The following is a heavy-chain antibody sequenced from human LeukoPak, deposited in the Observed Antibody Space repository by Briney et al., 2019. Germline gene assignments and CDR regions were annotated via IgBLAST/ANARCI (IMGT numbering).Heavy chain of an antibody. CDR1: GGSISSYY. V-gene: IGHV4-4*07. Sequence: PSETLSLTCTVSGGSISSYYWSWIRQPAGKGLEWIGLIHTSGSSNYNTSLKSRVTMSVGTSKKQFSLKLTSVTAADTAIYYCATGYSSTWSDYWGQGTLVTVSS. CDR3: ATGYSSTWSDY. CDR2: IHTSGSS. J-gene: IGHJ4*02. D-gene: IGHD6-13*01.